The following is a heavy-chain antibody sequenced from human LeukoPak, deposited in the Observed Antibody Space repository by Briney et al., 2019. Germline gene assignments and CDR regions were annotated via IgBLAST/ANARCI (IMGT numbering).Heavy chain of an antibody. V-gene: IGHV3-11*01. CDR3: ARDLGYCSGGSCYVGYFDY. CDR1: GFTFSDYH. CDR2: ISNSGSAI. D-gene: IGHD2-15*01. J-gene: IGHJ4*02. Sequence: GGSLRLSCAASGFTFSDYHMSWIRQAPGKGLEWVSYISNSGSAIYYTDSVKGRFTISRDNAKNSLYLQMNSLRAEDTAVYYCARDLGYCSGGSCYVGYFDYWGQGTLVTVSS.